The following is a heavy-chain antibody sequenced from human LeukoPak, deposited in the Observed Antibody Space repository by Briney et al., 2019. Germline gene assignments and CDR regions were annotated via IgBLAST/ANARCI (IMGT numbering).Heavy chain of an antibody. CDR2: IYYSGST. D-gene: IGHD5-18*01. J-gene: IGHJ4*02. CDR3: ARERVRGYSYGSIDY. Sequence: SQTLSLTCTVSGGSISSGGYYWSWIRQHPGKGLEWIGYIYYSGSTYYNPSLKSRVTISVDTSKNQFSLKLSSVTAADTAVYYCARERVRGYSYGSIDYWGQGTLVTVYS. V-gene: IGHV4-31*03. CDR1: GGSISSGGYY.